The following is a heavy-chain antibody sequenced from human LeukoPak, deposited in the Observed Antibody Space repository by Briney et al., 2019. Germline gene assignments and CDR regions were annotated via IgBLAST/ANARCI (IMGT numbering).Heavy chain of an antibody. D-gene: IGHD1-14*01. CDR2: ISSSSSTI. J-gene: IGHJ4*02. Sequence: GGPLRLSCAASGFTFSSYSMNWVRQAPGKGLEWVSYISSSSSTIYYADSVKGRFTISRDNAKNSLYLQMNSLRAEDTAVYYCARGRTRPSDYWGQGTLVTVSS. CDR3: ARGRTRPSDY. CDR1: GFTFSSYS. V-gene: IGHV3-48*01.